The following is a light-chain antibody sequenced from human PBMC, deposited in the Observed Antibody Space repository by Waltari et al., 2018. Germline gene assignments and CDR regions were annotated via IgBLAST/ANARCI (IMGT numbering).Light chain of an antibody. CDR2: DTS. CDR1: QSVTNY. Sequence: DIVLTQTPAILTLSPGERAYLSCRASQSVTNYLAWYQQKPGQAPRLLIYDTSNRATDIPARFSGSGFGTDFTLTISSLEPEDFAVYYCQQRRDWPLTFCGGTKVEIK. CDR3: QQRRDWPLT. V-gene: IGKV3-11*01. J-gene: IGKJ4*01.